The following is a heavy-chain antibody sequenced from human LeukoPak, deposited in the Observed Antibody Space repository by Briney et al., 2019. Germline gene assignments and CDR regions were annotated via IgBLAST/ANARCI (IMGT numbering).Heavy chain of an antibody. J-gene: IGHJ4*02. D-gene: IGHD4-17*01. CDR2: ISAYNGNT. CDR1: GYTFTSYG. Sequence: ASVKVSCKASGYTFTSYGISWVRQAPGQGLEWMGWISAYNGNTNYAQKLQGRVTMTTDTSTSTAYMELRSLRSDDTAVYYCASERGRASHDYGGPFDYWGQGTLVTVSS. CDR3: ASERGRASHDYGGPFDY. V-gene: IGHV1-18*01.